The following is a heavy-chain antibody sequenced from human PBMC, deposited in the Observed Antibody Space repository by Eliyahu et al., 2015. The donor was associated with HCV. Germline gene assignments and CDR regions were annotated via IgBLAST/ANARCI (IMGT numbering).Heavy chain of an antibody. Sequence: QVQLQESGPGLVKPSETLSLTCAVSGYSISSGYYWGWIRQPPGKGLEWIGSIYHSGRPYYNPSLKSRVTISVDTSKNQFSLKLSSVTAADTAVYYCARESYDILTGTEGYFDYWGQGTLVTVSS. CDR1: GYSISSGYY. J-gene: IGHJ4*02. CDR3: ARESYDILTGTEGYFDY. CDR2: IYHSGRP. V-gene: IGHV4-38-2*02. D-gene: IGHD3-9*01.